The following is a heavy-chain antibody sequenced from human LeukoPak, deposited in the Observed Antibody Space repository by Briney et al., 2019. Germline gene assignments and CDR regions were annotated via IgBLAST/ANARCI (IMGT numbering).Heavy chain of an antibody. CDR1: GGSITSTTYF. CDR3: ARLRARLGYCISTSCHGYSDY. J-gene: IGHJ4*02. CDR2: ISYSGNT. Sequence: SETLSLTCTVSGGSITSTTYFWGWVRQPPGRDLEWLGTISYSGNTYYNPSLKSRLTLSVDTSKNQFSLSLNSVTAADTAIYYCARLRARLGYCISTSCHGYSDYWAQGTLVTVSS. D-gene: IGHD2-2*01. V-gene: IGHV4-39*01.